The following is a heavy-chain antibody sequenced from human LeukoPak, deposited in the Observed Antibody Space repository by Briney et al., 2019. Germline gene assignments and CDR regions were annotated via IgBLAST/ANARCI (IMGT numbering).Heavy chain of an antibody. CDR2: ITGSGGNT. CDR3: AKWGDYDVLTGYYVSDY. Sequence: GGSLRLSCAASGFTFSNYAMSWVRQAPGKGLEWVSTITGSGGNTYYADSVKGRFTISRDNSKSTVFLQMNSLRAEDTAVYYCAKWGDYDVLTGYYVSDYWGQGTLVTVSS. J-gene: IGHJ4*02. V-gene: IGHV3-23*01. D-gene: IGHD3-9*01. CDR1: GFTFSNYA.